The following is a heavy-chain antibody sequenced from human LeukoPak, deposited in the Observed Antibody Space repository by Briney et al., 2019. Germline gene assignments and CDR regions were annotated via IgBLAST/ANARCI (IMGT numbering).Heavy chain of an antibody. CDR2: IKQDGSET. D-gene: IGHD6-19*01. CDR1: GFTFGNFW. Sequence: GGSLRLSCAASGFTFGNFWMSWVRQAPGKGLEWVANIKQDGSETYLVDSVKGRFTVSRDNAKNSLYLQMNSLRAEDTAVYYCARGSDWYDYWGQGTLVTVSS. CDR3: ARGSDWYDY. J-gene: IGHJ4*02. V-gene: IGHV3-7*01.